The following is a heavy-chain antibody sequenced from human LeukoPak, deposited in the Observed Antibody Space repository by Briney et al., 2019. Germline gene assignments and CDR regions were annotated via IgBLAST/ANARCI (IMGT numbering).Heavy chain of an antibody. Sequence: SETLSLTCTVSGGSISSSSYYWGWIRQPPGKGLEWIGNIYYSGSTYYNPSLKSRVTISVDTSKNQFSLKLSSVTAADTAVYYCARAPRGYSYGSIPWYFDYWGQGTLVTVSS. V-gene: IGHV4-39*07. D-gene: IGHD5-18*01. CDR1: GGSISSSSYY. CDR3: ARAPRGYSYGSIPWYFDY. CDR2: IYYSGST. J-gene: IGHJ4*02.